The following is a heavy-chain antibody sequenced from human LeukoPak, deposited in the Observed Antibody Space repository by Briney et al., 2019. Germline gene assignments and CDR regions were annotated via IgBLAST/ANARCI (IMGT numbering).Heavy chain of an antibody. Sequence: GGSLRLSCAASGFAFSSYAMSWVRQPPGKGLEWVSVISRRDDYTYYADSVKGRFTISRDNSKNTLYLQMNTLRAEDTAVYYCANDYRSGSVHAFCGQGTLGIVS. J-gene: IGHJ4*02. V-gene: IGHV3-23*01. CDR2: ISRRDDYT. CDR1: GFAFSSYA. D-gene: IGHD3-10*01. CDR3: ANDYRSGSVHAF.